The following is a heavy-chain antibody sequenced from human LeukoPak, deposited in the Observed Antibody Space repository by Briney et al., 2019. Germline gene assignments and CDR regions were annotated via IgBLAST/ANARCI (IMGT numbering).Heavy chain of an antibody. D-gene: IGHD3-22*01. CDR3: ARDDWDSSGYLGY. CDR1: GGTFSSYA. CDR2: IIPIFGTA. J-gene: IGHJ4*02. Sequence: ASVKVSCKASGGTFSSYAISWVRQAPGQGLEWMGGIIPIFGTANYAQKFQGRVTITADESTSTAYVELRSLRSDDTAVYYCARDDWDSSGYLGYWGQGTLVTVSS. V-gene: IGHV1-69*01.